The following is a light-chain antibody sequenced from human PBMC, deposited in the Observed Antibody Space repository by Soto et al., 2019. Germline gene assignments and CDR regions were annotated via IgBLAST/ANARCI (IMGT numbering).Light chain of an antibody. Sequence: QSVLTQPASVSGSPGQSITISCTGTISDFVVYNYVSWYQQHPGKAPKLMIYGVSNRRSGVSNRFSGSRYGNTASLTISGLQADDEADYYCSSHTISSALQVFGTGTKVTVL. CDR3: SSHTISSALQV. V-gene: IGLV2-14*01. J-gene: IGLJ1*01. CDR2: GVS. CDR1: ISDFVVYNY.